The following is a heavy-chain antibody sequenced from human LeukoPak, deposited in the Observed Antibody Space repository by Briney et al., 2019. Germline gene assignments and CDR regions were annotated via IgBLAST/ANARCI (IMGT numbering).Heavy chain of an antibody. D-gene: IGHD3-22*01. CDR1: GFTFSSYG. V-gene: IGHV3-33*01. CDR2: IWYDGSNK. Sequence: PGGSLRLSCAASGFTFSSYGMHWVRQAPGKGLEWVAVIWYDGSNKYYADSVKGRFTISRDNSKNTLYLQMNSLRAEDTAVYYCARTLNSPSITMIVVVNPFDYWGQGTLVTVSS. CDR3: ARTLNSPSITMIVVVNPFDY. J-gene: IGHJ4*02.